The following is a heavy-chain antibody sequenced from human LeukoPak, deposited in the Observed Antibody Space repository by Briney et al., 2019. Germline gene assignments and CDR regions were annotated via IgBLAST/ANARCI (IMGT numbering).Heavy chain of an antibody. D-gene: IGHD3-10*01. V-gene: IGHV1-2*02. Sequence: GASVNVSCKASGYTFTGYYMHWVRQAPGQGLEWMGWINPNSGGTNYAQKFQGRVTMTRDTSISTAYMELSRLRSDDTAVYYCARGLGITMVRGVIISPNWFDPWGQGTLVTVSS. CDR2: INPNSGGT. CDR3: ARGLGITMVRGVIISPNWFDP. J-gene: IGHJ5*02. CDR1: GYTFTGYY.